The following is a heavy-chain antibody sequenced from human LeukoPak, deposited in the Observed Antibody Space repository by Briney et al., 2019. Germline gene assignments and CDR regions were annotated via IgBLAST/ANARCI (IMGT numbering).Heavy chain of an antibody. V-gene: IGHV1-46*01. CDR2: INPSGGST. CDR1: GYSFSFYY. J-gene: IGHJ4*02. D-gene: IGHD2-15*01. Sequence: ASVKVSCKASGYSFSFYYMHWMRQAPGQGLEWMGTINPSGGSTSYAQKFQGRVTMTRDTSTSTVYMELSSLRSEDTAVYYCAPSVRSGGSYYFDYWGQGTLVTVSS. CDR3: APSVRSGGSYYFDY.